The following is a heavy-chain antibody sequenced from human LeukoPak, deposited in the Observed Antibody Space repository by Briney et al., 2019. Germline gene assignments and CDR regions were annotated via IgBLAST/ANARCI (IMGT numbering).Heavy chain of an antibody. J-gene: IGHJ4*02. CDR3: TTLTMLVGAHSDY. CDR2: IKTKSEGLTT. CDR1: GFPFSVAW. V-gene: IGHV3-15*01. Sequence: GGSLRLSCVASGFPFSVAWMNWVRQAPGKGLEWVGRIKTKSEGLTTDYAAPVRGRFTISRDDSKNMLDLQMNSLKSEDTALYYCTTLTMLVGAHSDYWGQGSLVTVSS. D-gene: IGHD3-16*01.